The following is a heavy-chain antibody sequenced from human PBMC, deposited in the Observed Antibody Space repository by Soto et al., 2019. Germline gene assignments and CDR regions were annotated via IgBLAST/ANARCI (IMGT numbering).Heavy chain of an antibody. CDR2: LNPNTGDA. V-gene: IGHV1-2*06. D-gene: IGHD3-16*01. CDR1: GYIFTANF. CDR3: AKRLIGGRLQSPFDL. Sequence: QVRLAQSGAEVKKPGASVKVSCQASGYIFTANFINWVRQAPGQGLEWMGRLNPNTGDAEYAQEFQGRVTMTRDTSISTAYMEVTSLTSDDTAVYYCAKRLIGGRLQSPFDLWGQGTQVTVSS. J-gene: IGHJ4*02.